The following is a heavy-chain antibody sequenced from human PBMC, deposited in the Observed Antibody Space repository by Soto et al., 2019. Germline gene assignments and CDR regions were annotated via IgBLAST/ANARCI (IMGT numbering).Heavy chain of an antibody. CDR2: VSKSDYT. J-gene: IGHJ4*02. CDR3: AREDSIIITAVSDF. Sequence: WGSLRVSWLLYVLTFNNYGITWVGHAPGRGPAWVSSVSKSDYTYYSDSVKGRFAISRDNAKNSVSLQMNSLRVEDTAVYYCAREDSIIITAVSDFWGQGTLVTVSS. CDR1: VLTFNNYG. V-gene: IGHV3-21*01. D-gene: IGHD3-16*01.